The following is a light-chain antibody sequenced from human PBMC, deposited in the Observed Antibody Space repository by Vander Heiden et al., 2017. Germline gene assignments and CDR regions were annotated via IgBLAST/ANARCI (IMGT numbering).Light chain of an antibody. Sequence: SYELTQPPPASVSPGQTARITCSGDALPKKYAYWYQQKSGQAPVLVIYEDSKRPSEIPERFSGSSSGTMATLTISGAQVEDEADYYCYSTDSSGNHWVFGGGTKLTVL. CDR3: YSTDSSGNHWV. J-gene: IGLJ3*02. V-gene: IGLV3-10*01. CDR2: EDS. CDR1: ALPKKY.